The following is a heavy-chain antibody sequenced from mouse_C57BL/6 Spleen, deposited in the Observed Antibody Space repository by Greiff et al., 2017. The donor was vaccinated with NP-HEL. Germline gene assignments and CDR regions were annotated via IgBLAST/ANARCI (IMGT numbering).Heavy chain of an antibody. D-gene: IGHD1-1*01. V-gene: IGHV1-18*01. CDR3: ARYGSSPWYFDV. Sequence: EVQLQQSGPELVKPGASVKIPCKASGYTFTDYNMDWVKQSHGKSLEWIGDINPNNGGTIYNQKFKGKATLTVDKSSSTAYMELRSLTSEDTAVYYCARYGSSPWYFDVWGTGTTVTVSS. CDR1: GYTFTDYN. J-gene: IGHJ1*03. CDR2: INPNNGGT.